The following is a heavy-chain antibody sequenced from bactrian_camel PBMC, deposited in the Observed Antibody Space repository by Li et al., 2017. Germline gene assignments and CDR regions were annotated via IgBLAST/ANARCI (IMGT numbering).Heavy chain of an antibody. CDR2: IGSSGST. D-gene: IGHD6*01. CDR3: AAVRYGGSWYPLCRARSADFGY. Sequence: HVQLVESGGGSVQAGGSLRLSCAAPGYRYDTYCMGWFRQAPGKEREGVAIIGSSGSTGYADSVKGRFTISKDDAKNTLYLQMNSLKPEDTAMYYCAAVRYGGSWYPLCRARSADFGYWGQGTQVTVS. J-gene: IGHJ6*01. V-gene: IGHV3S55*01. CDR1: GYRYDTYC.